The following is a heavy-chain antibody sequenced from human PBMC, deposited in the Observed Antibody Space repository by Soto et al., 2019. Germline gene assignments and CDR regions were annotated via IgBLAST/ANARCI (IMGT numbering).Heavy chain of an antibody. V-gene: IGHV1-3*01. CDR3: ARAWTPQVWRNSYCREDC. J-gene: IGHJ4*02. D-gene: IGHD3-16*01. CDR2: INAANGNT. Sequence: QVQLVQSGAEVKKPGASVKISCKASGYSFTNFALLWVRQAPGQSLEWMGWINAANGNTRYSQKFKDRVTLTSNTSARKAYMKPSNLKSDNTAINCCARAWTPQVWRNSYCREDCWGQGSLVTVSS. CDR1: GYSFTNFA.